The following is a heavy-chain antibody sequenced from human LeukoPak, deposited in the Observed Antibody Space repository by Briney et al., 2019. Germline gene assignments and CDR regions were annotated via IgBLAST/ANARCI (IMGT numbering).Heavy chain of an antibody. CDR2: ISSSGSTI. V-gene: IGHV3-48*03. CDR1: GFTFSSYE. CDR3: ARGGIVVVPAAEGFDY. J-gene: IGHJ4*02. Sequence: SGGSLRLSCAASGFTFSSYEMNWVRQAPGKGLEWVSYISSSGSTIYYADSVKGRFTISRDNAKNSLYLQMNSLRAEDTAVYYCARGGIVVVPAAEGFDYWGQGTLVTVSS. D-gene: IGHD2-2*01.